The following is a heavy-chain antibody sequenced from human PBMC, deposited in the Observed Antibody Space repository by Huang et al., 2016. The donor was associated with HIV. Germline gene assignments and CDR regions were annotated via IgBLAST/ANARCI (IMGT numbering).Heavy chain of an antibody. CDR3: ARLPTPSYYDTWSISPVEEDFFYFNLDL. CDR1: GASFSTYF. V-gene: IGHV4-34*02. J-gene: IGHJ6*02. D-gene: IGHD3-16*01. CDR2: IKPGGPS. Sequence: QVRLEQWGEGSLKPSETLSLTCAVYGASFSTYFWSWVRQSPDKRLQWIGDIKPGGPSNYNLGFKGRAGMSVYTPTKQFALTLRAMSAADADIYYCARLPTPSYYDTWSISPVEEDFFYFNLDLWGRGTPVTIS.